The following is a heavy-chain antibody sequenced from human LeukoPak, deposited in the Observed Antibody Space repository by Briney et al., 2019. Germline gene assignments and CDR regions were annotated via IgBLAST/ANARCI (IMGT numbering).Heavy chain of an antibody. CDR2: ISGSAAGT. CDR3: AKRPSGSYRALDY. Sequence: GGSLRLSCAASGFTFSNYAMSWVRQAPGKGLEWCSGISGSAAGTYYADSVKGRFTISRDNSRNAVYLQMSSLRAEDTAVYYCAKRPSGSYRALDYWGQGTLVTVSS. J-gene: IGHJ4*02. V-gene: IGHV3-23*01. D-gene: IGHD1-26*01. CDR1: GFTFSNYA.